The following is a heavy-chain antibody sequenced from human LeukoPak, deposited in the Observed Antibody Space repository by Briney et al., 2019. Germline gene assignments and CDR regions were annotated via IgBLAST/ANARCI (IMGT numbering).Heavy chain of an antibody. CDR1: GYTFTSYY. J-gene: IGHJ4*02. V-gene: IGHV1-46*01. Sequence: ASVKVSCKASGYTFTSYYMHWVRQAPGQGLEWMGIINPSGGSASYAQKFQGRVTITRDTSTSTVYMELSSLRSEDTAVYYCARVNSYYDSSGYYFYWGQGTLVTVSS. CDR2: INPSGGSA. D-gene: IGHD3-22*01. CDR3: ARVNSYYDSSGYYFY.